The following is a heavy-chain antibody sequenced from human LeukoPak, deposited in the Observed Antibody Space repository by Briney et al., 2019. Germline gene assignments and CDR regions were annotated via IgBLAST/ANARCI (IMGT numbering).Heavy chain of an antibody. CDR3: ARALAGNWFDP. Sequence: ASVKVSCKASGYTFTSYAINWLRQAPGQGLEWMGWINTNTGNPTYAQGFTGRFVFSLDTSVSTAYLQISSLKAEDAAVYYCARALAGNWFDPWGQGTLVTVSP. V-gene: IGHV7-4-1*02. CDR2: INTNTGNP. D-gene: IGHD1-14*01. J-gene: IGHJ5*02. CDR1: GYTFTSYA.